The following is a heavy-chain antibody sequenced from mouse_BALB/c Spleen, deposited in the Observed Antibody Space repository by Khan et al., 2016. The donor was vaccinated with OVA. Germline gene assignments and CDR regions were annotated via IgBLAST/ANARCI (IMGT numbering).Heavy chain of an antibody. CDR2: IYPGGYFT. Sequence: QVQLQQSGGEVVRPGTSVKISCKASGYTFTNYWLGWVKQRPGHGLEWIGDIYPGGYFTNYNEKFKGKATLTVDTSSTTANMQLSSLTSEDSAVYFCVRWATGYFDVWGAGTSVTVSS. D-gene: IGHD3-1*01. V-gene: IGHV1-63*02. CDR3: VRWATGYFDV. J-gene: IGHJ1*01. CDR1: GYTFTNYW.